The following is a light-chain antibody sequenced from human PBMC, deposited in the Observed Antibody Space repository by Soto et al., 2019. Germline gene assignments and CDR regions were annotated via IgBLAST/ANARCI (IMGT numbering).Light chain of an antibody. CDR1: QGISNW. CDR2: AAS. V-gene: IGKV1-12*02. J-gene: IGKJ1*01. CDR3: QQANSFPWT. Sequence: DIQLTQSPSSVSASVGDRVTVTCRASQGISNWLAWYQQKPGKAPKLLISAASSLQSGVPSRFSGSGSGTDFTLIISSLQPEDFATYYCQQANSFPWTFGQGPKVEIK.